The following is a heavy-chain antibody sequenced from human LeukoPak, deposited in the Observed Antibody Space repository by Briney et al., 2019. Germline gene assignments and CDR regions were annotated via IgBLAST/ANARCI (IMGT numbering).Heavy chain of an antibody. CDR1: GGSISSYY. D-gene: IGHD6-13*01. J-gene: IGHJ5*02. CDR3: ARLYAYSSSWYGGGGGENWFDP. V-gene: IGHV4-59*08. CDR2: IYYSGST. Sequence: PSETLSLTCTVSGGSISSYYWSWIRQPPGKGLEWIGYIYYSGSTNYNPSLKSRVTISVDTSKNQFSLKLSSVTAADTAVYYCARLYAYSSSWYGGGGGENWFDPWGQGTLVTVSS.